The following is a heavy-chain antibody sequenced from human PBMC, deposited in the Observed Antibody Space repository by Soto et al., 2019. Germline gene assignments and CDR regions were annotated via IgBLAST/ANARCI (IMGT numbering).Heavy chain of an antibody. CDR3: ARRTVTADF. CDR2: INHSGST. Sequence: SETLSLTCAVYGGPFSGNYWSWIRQPPGKGLEWIGEINHSGSTNYNPSLKSRVTISVDTSKNQFSLKLSSVTAADTAVYYCARRTVTADFWGQGTLVTVSS. V-gene: IGHV4-34*01. J-gene: IGHJ4*02. CDR1: GGPFSGNY. D-gene: IGHD2-21*02.